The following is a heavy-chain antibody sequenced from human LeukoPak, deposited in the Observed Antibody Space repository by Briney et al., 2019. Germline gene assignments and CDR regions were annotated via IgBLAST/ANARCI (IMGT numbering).Heavy chain of an antibody. J-gene: IGHJ4*02. CDR1: GGSISSYY. D-gene: IGHD6-13*01. CDR3: AGDYSSSWSRGFDY. V-gene: IGHV4-4*07. Sequence: SETLSLTCTVSGGSISSYYWSWIRQPAGKGLEWIGRIYTSGSTNYNPSLKSRVTISVDKSKNQFSLKLSSVTAADTAVYYCAGDYSSSWSRGFDYWDQGTLVTVSS. CDR2: IYTSGST.